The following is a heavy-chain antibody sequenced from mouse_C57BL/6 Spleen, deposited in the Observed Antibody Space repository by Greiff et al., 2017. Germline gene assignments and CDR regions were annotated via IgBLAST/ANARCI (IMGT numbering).Heavy chain of an antibody. CDR2: IDPSDSYT. CDR1: GYTFTSYW. V-gene: IGHV1-59*01. D-gene: IGHD2-3*01. J-gene: IGHJ2*01. CDR3: ARGDDGYP. Sequence: VQLQQPGAELVRPGTSVKLSCKASGYTFTSYWMHWVKQRPGQGLEWIGVIDPSDSYTNYNQKFKGKATLTVDTSSSTAYMQLSSLTSEDSAVYYCARGDDGYPWGQGTTLTVSS.